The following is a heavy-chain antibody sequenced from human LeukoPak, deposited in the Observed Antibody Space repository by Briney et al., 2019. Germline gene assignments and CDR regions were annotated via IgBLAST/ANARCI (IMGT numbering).Heavy chain of an antibody. Sequence: ASVKVSCKASGYTFTSYGISWVRQAPGQGLEWMGWISAYNGNTNYAQKLQGRVTMTTDTSTSTAYMELRSLRSDDTAVYYCARGGDGHRWGRRFDAFDIWGQGTMVTVSS. J-gene: IGHJ3*02. CDR1: GYTFTSYG. V-gene: IGHV1-18*01. CDR2: ISAYNGNT. D-gene: IGHD7-27*01. CDR3: ARGGDGHRWGRRFDAFDI.